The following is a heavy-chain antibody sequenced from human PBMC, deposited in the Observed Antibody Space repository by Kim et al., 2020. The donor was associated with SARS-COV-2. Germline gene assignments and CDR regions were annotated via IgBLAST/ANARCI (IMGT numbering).Heavy chain of an antibody. J-gene: IGHJ4*02. CDR1: GGSFSGYY. V-gene: IGHV4-34*01. CDR2: INHSGST. CDR3: VRVNYYDSSGHGSYFDY. D-gene: IGHD3-22*01. Sequence: SETLSLTCAVYGGSFSGYYWSWIRQPPGKGLEWIGEINHSGSTNYNPSLKSRVTISVDTSKNQFSLKLSSVTAADTAVYYCVRVNYYDSSGHGSYFDYWGQGTLVTVSS.